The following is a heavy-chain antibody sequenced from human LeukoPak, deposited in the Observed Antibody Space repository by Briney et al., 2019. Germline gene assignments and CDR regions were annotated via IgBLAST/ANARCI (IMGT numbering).Heavy chain of an antibody. J-gene: IGHJ6*03. D-gene: IGHD5-12*01. CDR3: AREYSGPPVYYYYYYYMDV. CDR1: GGSYSDYY. Sequence: PSETLSLTCGVYGGSYSDYYWSWIRQPPGKGLEWIGEINHSGITNYNPSLKSRVTISLDTSKNQFSLKLSSVTAADTAVYYCAREYSGPPVYYYYYYYMDVWGKGTTVTISS. V-gene: IGHV4-34*01. CDR2: INHSGIT.